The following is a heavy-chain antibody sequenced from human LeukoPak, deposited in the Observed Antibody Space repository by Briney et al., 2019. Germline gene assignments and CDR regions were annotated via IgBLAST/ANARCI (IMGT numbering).Heavy chain of an antibody. D-gene: IGHD3-10*01. J-gene: IGHJ3*02. Sequence: SDTLSLTCAVSGYSISSGNWWGWIRRPPGKGLEWIGYIFRSGTTYYNPSLKSRVAMSVDTSKNQFSLRLSSVTAVDTAVYFCARVRDSDYSKDAFDIWGPGTMVTVSS. CDR1: GYSISSGNW. CDR2: IFRSGTT. CDR3: ARVRDSDYSKDAFDI. V-gene: IGHV4-28*01.